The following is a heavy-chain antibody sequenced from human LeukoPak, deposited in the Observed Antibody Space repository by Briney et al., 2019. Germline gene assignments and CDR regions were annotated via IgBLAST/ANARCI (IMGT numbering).Heavy chain of an antibody. Sequence: SETLSLTCTVSGGSISSGGYYWSWTRQHPGKGLEWIGYIYYSGSTYYSPSLKSRVTISVDTSKNQFSLKLSSVTAADTAVYYCARERVRGVIRGYYGMDVWGQGTTVTVSS. V-gene: IGHV4-31*03. J-gene: IGHJ6*02. D-gene: IGHD3-10*01. CDR1: GGSISSGGYY. CDR3: ARERVRGVIRGYYGMDV. CDR2: IYYSGST.